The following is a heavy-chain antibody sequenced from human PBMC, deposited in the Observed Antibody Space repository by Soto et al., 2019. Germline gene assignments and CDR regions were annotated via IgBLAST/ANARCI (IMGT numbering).Heavy chain of an antibody. Sequence: GASVKVSCKASGYTFTSYGISWVRQAPGQGLEWIGWISAYNGNTNYAQKLQGRVTMTTDTSMSTAYMELRSLRSDDTAVYYCARDGVDTLPYYYYMDVWGKGTTVTVSS. CDR2: ISAYNGNT. J-gene: IGHJ6*03. V-gene: IGHV1-18*01. D-gene: IGHD3-3*01. CDR1: GYTFTSYG. CDR3: ARDGVDTLPYYYYMDV.